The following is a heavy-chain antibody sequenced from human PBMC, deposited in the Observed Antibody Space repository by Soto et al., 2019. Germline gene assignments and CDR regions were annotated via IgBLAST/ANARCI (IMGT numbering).Heavy chain of an antibody. V-gene: IGHV3-30*18. CDR1: GFTFGRNG. D-gene: IGHD1-7*01. Sequence: GGSLRLSCAASGFTFGRNGMHWVRQAPGKGLEWVAVLSFDGRIEYYADSVKGRFKIFRDNPKNTLYLPMNTLRPDDTALYYCAKDRDRTWSLDYWGQGALVTVSS. CDR3: AKDRDRTWSLDY. J-gene: IGHJ4*02. CDR2: LSFDGRIE.